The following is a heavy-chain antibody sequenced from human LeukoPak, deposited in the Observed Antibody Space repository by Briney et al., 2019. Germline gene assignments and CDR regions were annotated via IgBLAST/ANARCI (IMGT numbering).Heavy chain of an antibody. V-gene: IGHV3-21*01. D-gene: IGHD3-16*01. CDR1: GFSFSDYS. CDR2: FTISSSII. J-gene: IGHJ4*02. Sequence: KPGGSLRLSCAASGFSFSDYSMNWVRQAPGKGLEWVSSFTISSSIIYYADSVKGRFTISRDNAKNSLFLQMNSLRAEDTAVYYCARDWSDDYSLDYWGQGTLVSVSS. CDR3: ARDWSDDYSLDY.